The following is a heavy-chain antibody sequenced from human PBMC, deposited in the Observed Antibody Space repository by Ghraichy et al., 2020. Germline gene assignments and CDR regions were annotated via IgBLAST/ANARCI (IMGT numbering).Heavy chain of an antibody. CDR2: ISGSGGTT. D-gene: IGHD3-10*01. Sequence: GESLNISCAASGFTFSSYAMSWVRQAPGRGLHWVSAISGSGGTTYYADSVKGRFIISRDNSKNTLYLQMNSLRAEDTAVYYCAKNLLYGSGLYFFHYWGQGTLVTVSS. J-gene: IGHJ4*02. V-gene: IGHV3-23*01. CDR3: AKNLLYGSGLYFFHY. CDR1: GFTFSSYA.